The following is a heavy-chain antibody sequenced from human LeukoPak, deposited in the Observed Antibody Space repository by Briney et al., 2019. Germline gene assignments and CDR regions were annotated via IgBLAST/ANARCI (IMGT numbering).Heavy chain of an antibody. J-gene: IGHJ4*02. Sequence: SGTLSLTCAVSGGSISSTNWWSWVRQPPGKGLEWIGEIYHSGITNYNPSLKSRVTISVDKSKNQFSLNLSSVTAADTAVYYCARDGRDGYKAFDYWGQRTLVTVSS. V-gene: IGHV4-4*02. D-gene: IGHD5-24*01. CDR3: ARDGRDGYKAFDY. CDR2: IYHSGIT. CDR1: GGSISSTNW.